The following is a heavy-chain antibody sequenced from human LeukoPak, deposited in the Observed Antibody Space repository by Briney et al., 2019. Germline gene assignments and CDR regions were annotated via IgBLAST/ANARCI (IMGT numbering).Heavy chain of an antibody. CDR1: GGSFSSSSYY. Sequence: SETLSLTCTVSGGSFSSSSYYWSWIRQPPGKGLEWIGYIYYSGSTNYNPSLKSRVTISVDTSKNQFSLKLSSVTAADTAVYYCASSPTQIAAAGINSYYMDVWGKGTTVTVSS. CDR3: ASSPTQIAAAGINSYYMDV. J-gene: IGHJ6*03. V-gene: IGHV4-61*01. CDR2: IYYSGST. D-gene: IGHD6-13*01.